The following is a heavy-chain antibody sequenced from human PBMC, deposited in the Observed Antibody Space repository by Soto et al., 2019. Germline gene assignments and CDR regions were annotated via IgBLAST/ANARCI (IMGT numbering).Heavy chain of an antibody. Sequence: SVKVSCKASGGTFSSDAISWVRQAPGQGLEWMGGIIPIFGTANYAQKFQGRVTITADESTSTAYMELSSLRSEDTAVYYCARAAGIAARFGMDVWGQGTTVTVSS. CDR2: IIPIFGTA. V-gene: IGHV1-69*13. D-gene: IGHD6-6*01. CDR3: ARAAGIAARFGMDV. J-gene: IGHJ6*02. CDR1: GGTFSSDA.